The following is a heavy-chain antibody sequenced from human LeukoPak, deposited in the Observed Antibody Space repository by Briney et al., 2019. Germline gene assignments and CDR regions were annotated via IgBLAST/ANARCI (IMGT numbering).Heavy chain of an antibody. CDR2: ISGSGGST. V-gene: IGHV3-23*01. Sequence: GGSLRLSCAASGFTFNSYAMSWVRQAPGKGLEWVSDISGSGGSTYYADSVKGRFTISRDSSKNTLYLQMNSLRAEDTAVYYCARGIHIAAEEYFQHWGQGTLVTVSS. J-gene: IGHJ1*01. CDR3: ARGIHIAAEEYFQH. CDR1: GFTFNSYA. D-gene: IGHD6-6*01.